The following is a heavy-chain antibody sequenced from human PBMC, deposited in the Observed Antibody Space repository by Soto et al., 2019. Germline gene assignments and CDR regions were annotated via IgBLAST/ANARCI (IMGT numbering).Heavy chain of an antibody. Sequence: ASVKVSCKASGGTFSSYAISWVRQAPGQGLEWVGWIIPSIGNGNYAQKFQGRLTIATDTSTSTAYMELKSLRSDDSAVYYCARDERWIMDYWGQGTPVTVSS. D-gene: IGHD5-12*01. CDR2: IIPSIGNG. V-gene: IGHV1-18*01. J-gene: IGHJ4*02. CDR3: ARDERWIMDY. CDR1: GGTFSSYA.